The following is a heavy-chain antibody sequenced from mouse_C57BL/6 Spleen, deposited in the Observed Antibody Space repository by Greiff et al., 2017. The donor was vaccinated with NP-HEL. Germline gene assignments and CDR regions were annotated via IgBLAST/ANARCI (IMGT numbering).Heavy chain of an antibody. CDR1: GFNIKDYY. J-gene: IGHJ1*03. Sequence: VQLQQSGAELVRPGASVKLSCTASGFNIKDYYMHWVKQRPEQGLEWIGRIDPEDGDTEYAPKFQGKATMTADTSSNTAYLQLSSLTSGDTAVYYCTTGYYGSSWNWYFDVWGTGTTVTVSS. CDR2: IDPEDGDT. D-gene: IGHD1-1*01. CDR3: TTGYYGSSWNWYFDV. V-gene: IGHV14-1*01.